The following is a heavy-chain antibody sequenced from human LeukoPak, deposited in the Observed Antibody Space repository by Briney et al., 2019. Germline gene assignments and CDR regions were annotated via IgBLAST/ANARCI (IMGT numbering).Heavy chain of an antibody. D-gene: IGHD3-3*01. V-gene: IGHV4-34*01. J-gene: IGHJ5*02. CDR1: GGSFSGYY. CDR2: INHSGST. CDR3: ATDQPSGTFDP. Sequence: SETLSLTCAVYGGSFSGYYWSWIRQPPGKGLEWIGEINHSGSTNYNPSLKSRVTISVDTSKNQFSLKLGSVTAADTAVYYCATDQPSGTFDPWGQGTLVTVSS.